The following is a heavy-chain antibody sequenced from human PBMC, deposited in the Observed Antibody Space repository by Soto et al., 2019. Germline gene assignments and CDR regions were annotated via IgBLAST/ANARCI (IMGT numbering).Heavy chain of an antibody. CDR2: ICPGDSDT. CDR1: GYSFTTYW. Sequence: GESLKISCKGSGYSFTTYWIGWVRQMPGKGLEWMGIICPGDSDTRYSPSFQGQVTISADKFISTAYLQWSSLKASDTAMYYCARKDSSSAFDYWGQGTLVTVS. J-gene: IGHJ4*02. D-gene: IGHD3-22*01. V-gene: IGHV5-51*01. CDR3: ARKDSSSAFDY.